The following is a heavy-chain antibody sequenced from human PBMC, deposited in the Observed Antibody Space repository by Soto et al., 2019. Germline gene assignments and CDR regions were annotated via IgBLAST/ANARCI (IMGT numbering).Heavy chain of an antibody. J-gene: IGHJ5*02. Sequence: KPSETLSLTCTASGGSSSSSTYSWGWLRQPPGKGLEWIGSMHYSGATYYNPSLKSLVSISVDTSKRQFSLKWAFVTAADKAVYFCGRQGSNSSSRLYWFDPWGQGTLVTVSS. CDR1: GGSSSSSTYS. CDR3: GRQGSNSSSRLYWFDP. V-gene: IGHV4-39*01. CDR2: MHYSGAT. D-gene: IGHD2-2*01.